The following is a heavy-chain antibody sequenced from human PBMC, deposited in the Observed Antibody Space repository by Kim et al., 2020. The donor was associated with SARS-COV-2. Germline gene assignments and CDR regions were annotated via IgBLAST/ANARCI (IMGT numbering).Heavy chain of an antibody. V-gene: IGHV3-53*01. J-gene: IGHJ4*02. D-gene: IGHD3-10*01. CDR2: IYSGGST. Sequence: GGSLRLSCAASGFTVSRNYMSWVRQAPGKGLEWVSVIYSGGSTYYADSAKGRFSISRDNSKNTLYLQMNSPRAEDTAVYYCARDFGEFYFDYWGQGTLVTVSS. CDR3: ARDFGEFYFDY. CDR1: GFTVSRNY.